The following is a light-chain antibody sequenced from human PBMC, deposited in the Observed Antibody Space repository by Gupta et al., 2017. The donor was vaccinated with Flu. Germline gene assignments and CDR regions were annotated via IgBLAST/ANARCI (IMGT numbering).Light chain of an antibody. J-gene: IGLJ2*01. V-gene: IGLV6-57*01. CDR3: QPYEV. CDR2: EDN. CDR1: SGRIASNY. Sequence: NFMLTQPHSVSESPGKTVTLSCTRSSGRIASNYVQWYQQRPGTSPTTVIYEDNQRPSGVPDRFSGSIDSSSNSASLTISGLKTEDEADYYCQPYEVFGGGTKLTVL.